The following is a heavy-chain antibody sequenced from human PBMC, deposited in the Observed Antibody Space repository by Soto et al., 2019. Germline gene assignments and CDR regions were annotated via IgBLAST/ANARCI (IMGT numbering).Heavy chain of an antibody. CDR2: ISYDGSNK. CDR1: GFTFSSYA. V-gene: IGHV3-30*04. Sequence: GGSLRLSCAASGFTFSSYAMHWVRQAPGKGLEWVAVISYDGSNKYYADSVKGRFTISRDNSKNTLYLQMNSLRAEDTAVYYCARGMKRPKLGYDSFDIWGQGTMVTVSS. D-gene: IGHD7-27*01. J-gene: IGHJ3*02. CDR3: ARGMKRPKLGYDSFDI.